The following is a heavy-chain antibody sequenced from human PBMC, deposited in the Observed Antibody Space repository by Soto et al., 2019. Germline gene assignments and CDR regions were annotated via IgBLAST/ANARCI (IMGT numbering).Heavy chain of an antibody. CDR1: GGSISSSSYY. D-gene: IGHD3-16*02. Sequence: SETLSLTCTVSGGSISSSSYYWGWIRQPPGKGLEWIGSIYYSGSTYYNPSLKSRVTISVDTSKNQFSLKLSSVTAADTAVYYCARRLITFGGVIVSGVYFDYWGQGTLVTVSS. CDR3: ARRLITFGGVIVSGVYFDY. J-gene: IGHJ4*02. V-gene: IGHV4-39*01. CDR2: IYYSGST.